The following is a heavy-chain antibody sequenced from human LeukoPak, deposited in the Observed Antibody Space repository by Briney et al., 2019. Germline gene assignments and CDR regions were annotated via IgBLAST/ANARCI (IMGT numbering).Heavy chain of an antibody. CDR1: GFTFSNAW. J-gene: IGHJ4*02. D-gene: IGHD5-18*01. Sequence: PGGSPRLSCAASGFTFSNAWMSWVRQAPGKGLEWAGRIKSESDGGTTDYAAPVKGRFTISRDDSKNTLYLQMNSLKSEDTAVYYCTYGYGNWGQGTLVTVSS. V-gene: IGHV3-15*01. CDR2: IKSESDGGTT. CDR3: TYGYGN.